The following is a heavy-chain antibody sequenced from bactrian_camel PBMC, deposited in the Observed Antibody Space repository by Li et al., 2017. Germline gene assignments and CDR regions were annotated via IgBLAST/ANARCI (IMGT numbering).Heavy chain of an antibody. V-gene: IGHV3S53*01. CDR3: AEKEGRVVAGPGTHFSY. D-gene: IGHD6*01. Sequence: HVQLVESGGGSVNAGGSLTLSCAASGSGYISGTACMGWFRQVPGKERKFVSAIDSDGSTSYADSVKGRFTISRDNAKNTLYLQLNSLKTEDTAMYYCAEKEGRVVAGPGTHFSYWGQGTQVTVS. CDR2: IDSDGST. CDR1: GSGYISGTAC. J-gene: IGHJ6*01.